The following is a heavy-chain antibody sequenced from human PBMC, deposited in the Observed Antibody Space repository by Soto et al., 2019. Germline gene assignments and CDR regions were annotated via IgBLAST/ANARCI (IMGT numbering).Heavy chain of an antibody. V-gene: IGHV1-46*01. CDR2: INPSGGST. Sequence: ASVKVPCTASGYTFTSYYMHWVRQAPGQGLEWMGIINPSGGSTSHAQKFQGRVTMTRDTSTSTVYMELRSVTAADTAVYFCARGHRMVTQGGGKFYYYVYGMDVWGQGTTVTVSS. D-gene: IGHD2-21*02. CDR1: GYTFTSYY. J-gene: IGHJ6*02. CDR3: ARGHRMVTQGGGKFYYYVYGMDV.